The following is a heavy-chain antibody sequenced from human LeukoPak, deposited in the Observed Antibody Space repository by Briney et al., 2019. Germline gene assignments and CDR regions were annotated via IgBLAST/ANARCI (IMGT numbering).Heavy chain of an antibody. J-gene: IGHJ4*02. CDR2: INTIGSAK. D-gene: IGHD5-12*01. V-gene: IGHV3-48*02. CDR3: AREGFYSGYDR. Sequence: PGGSLRLSCAASGFTFSSYSMNWVRQAPGKGLEWVSYINTIGSAKTYADSVKGRFTISRDNAKNSLSLQINSLRDDDTAVYYCAREGFYSGYDRWGQGTLVTVSS. CDR1: GFTFSSYS.